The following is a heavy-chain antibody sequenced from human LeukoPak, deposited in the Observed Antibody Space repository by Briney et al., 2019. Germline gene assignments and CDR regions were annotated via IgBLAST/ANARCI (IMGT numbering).Heavy chain of an antibody. D-gene: IGHD3-16*01. CDR1: GFTFRNYG. J-gene: IGHJ4*02. CDR3: AKASVITFAGLTPYCFDY. Sequence: PGRSLRLSCAASGFTFRNYGMHWVRQAPGKGLEWVAVISYDGTNEYSADSVKGRFTISRDNSKNTLYLQMNSLRAEDTAVYYCAKASVITFAGLTPYCFDYWGQGALVTVSS. CDR2: ISYDGTNE. V-gene: IGHV3-30*18.